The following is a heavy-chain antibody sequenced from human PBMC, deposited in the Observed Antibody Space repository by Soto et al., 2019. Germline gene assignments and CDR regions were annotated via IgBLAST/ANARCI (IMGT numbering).Heavy chain of an antibody. CDR2: IYYSGNSGST. CDR3: ARTRTVAYYYGMDV. D-gene: IGHD4-4*01. J-gene: IGHJ6*02. Sequence: QLQLQESGPGLVKPSETLSLTCTVSDGSISTSSYYWGWIRQPPGKGLEWIGNIYYSGNSGSTYSNPSFKSRVTISVDTSKNQFSLKLSSVTAADTAVYYCARTRTVAYYYGMDVWGQGTTVTVSS. V-gene: IGHV4-39*01. CDR1: DGSISTSSYY.